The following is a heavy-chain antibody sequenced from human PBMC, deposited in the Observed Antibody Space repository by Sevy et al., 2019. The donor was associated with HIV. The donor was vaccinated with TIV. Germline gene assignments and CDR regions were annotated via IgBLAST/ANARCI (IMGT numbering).Heavy chain of an antibody. CDR1: GFTFDNHT. J-gene: IGHJ6*02. CDR3: TGVAGAADWGMDV. D-gene: IGHD1-26*01. V-gene: IGHV3-49*04. CDR2: IGSKAYGGTT. Sequence: GGSLRLSCRASGFTFDNHTMSWVRQAPGKGREWVAFIGSKAYGGTTEYAESVKGRFTISRDEANSIAYLQMNSLKSEDTAVYYCTGVAGAADWGMDVWGQGTTVTVSS.